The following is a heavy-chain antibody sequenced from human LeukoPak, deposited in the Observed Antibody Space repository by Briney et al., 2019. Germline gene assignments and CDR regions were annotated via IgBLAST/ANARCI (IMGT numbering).Heavy chain of an antibody. CDR3: ARDSGRYCSGGSCYVNWFDP. J-gene: IGHJ5*02. V-gene: IGHV4-59*01. CDR1: GGSISSYY. D-gene: IGHD2-15*01. Sequence: SETLSLTCTVSGGSISSYYWSWIRQPPGKGLEWIGYTYYSGSTKYNPSLKSRVTISADTSKNQFSLKLTSVTAADTAVYYCARDSGRYCSGGSCYVNWFDPWGPGTLVTVSS. CDR2: TYYSGST.